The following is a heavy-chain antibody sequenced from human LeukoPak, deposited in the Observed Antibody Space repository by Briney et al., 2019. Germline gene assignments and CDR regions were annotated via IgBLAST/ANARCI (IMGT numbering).Heavy chain of an antibody. CDR2: IYRGGST. Sequence: PGGSLRLSCAASGITVSNNYMSWVRQAPGKGLEWVSVIYRGGSTYYADSVKDRFTISRDSSKNTLYLQMNSLRAEDTAVYYCARTPSIAAPYFDYWGQGTLVTVSS. D-gene: IGHD6-6*01. V-gene: IGHV3-66*01. CDR1: GITVSNNY. CDR3: ARTPSIAAPYFDY. J-gene: IGHJ4*02.